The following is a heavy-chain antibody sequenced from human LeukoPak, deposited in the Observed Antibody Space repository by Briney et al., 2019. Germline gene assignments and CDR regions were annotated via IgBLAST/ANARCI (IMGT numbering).Heavy chain of an antibody. Sequence: GGSLRLSCAASGFTFSSYAMSWVRQAPGKGLDWVSAISGSGGSTYYADSVKGRFTISRDNSKNTLYLQMNSLRAEDTAVYYCAKADYDFWSGTFDYWGQGTLVTVSS. V-gene: IGHV3-23*01. CDR2: ISGSGGST. J-gene: IGHJ4*02. D-gene: IGHD3-3*01. CDR3: AKADYDFWSGTFDY. CDR1: GFTFSSYA.